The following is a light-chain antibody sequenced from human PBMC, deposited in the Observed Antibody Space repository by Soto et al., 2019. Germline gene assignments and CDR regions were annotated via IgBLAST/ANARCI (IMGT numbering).Light chain of an antibody. Sequence: QSALTQPASVSGSPGQSITISCTGTRSDIGTYNLVSWYQHHPGKAPKVMIYEGGKRPSGVSNRFSGSQSGNTASLTISGLQAEDEGDYYCGTWDSSLSVVVLGGGTKVTVL. J-gene: IGLJ2*01. CDR2: EGG. CDR1: RSDIGTYNL. CDR3: GTWDSSLSVVV. V-gene: IGLV2-23*01.